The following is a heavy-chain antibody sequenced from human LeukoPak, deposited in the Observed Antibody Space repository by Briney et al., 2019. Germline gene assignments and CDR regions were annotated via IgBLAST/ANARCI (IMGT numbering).Heavy chain of an antibody. CDR2: INPKTGGT. CDR3: AVRGGATTRSTHFDY. J-gene: IGHJ4*02. CDR1: GYTFTGYY. D-gene: IGHD1-26*01. V-gene: IGHV1-2*02. Sequence: ASVKVSCKASGYTFTGYYIHWVRQAPGQGLEWMGWINPKTGGTNYAQQFQGRVTMTRDTSISTAYMELSSLRSEDTAVYYCAVRGGATTRSTHFDYWGQGTLVTVSS.